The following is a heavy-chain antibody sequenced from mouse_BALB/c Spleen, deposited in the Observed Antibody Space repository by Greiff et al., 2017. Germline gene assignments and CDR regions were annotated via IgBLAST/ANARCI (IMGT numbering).Heavy chain of an antibody. D-gene: IGHD2-1*01. J-gene: IGHJ2*01. Sequence: VQLQQSGAELARPGASVKLSCKASGYTFTSYTMHWVKQRPGQGLEWIGYINPSSGYTEYNQKFKDKTTLTADKSSSTAYMQLSSLTSEDSAVYYCARSSEHGNYEVCDYWGQGTTLTVSS. V-gene: IGHV1-4*02. CDR2: INPSSGYT. CDR3: ARSSEHGNYEVCDY. CDR1: GYTFTSYT.